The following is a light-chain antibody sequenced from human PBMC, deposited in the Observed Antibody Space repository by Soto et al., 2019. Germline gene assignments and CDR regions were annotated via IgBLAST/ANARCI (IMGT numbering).Light chain of an antibody. V-gene: IGKV1-5*03. Sequence: DIQMTQSPSTVPGSIVYRCTSTCRASQTISSWLAWYQQKPGKAPKLLIYKASTLKSGVPSRFSGSGSGTEFTLTISSLQPDDFATYYCQHYNSYSVACGQGTKV. J-gene: IGKJ1*01. CDR1: QTISSW. CDR3: QHYNSYSVA. CDR2: KAS.